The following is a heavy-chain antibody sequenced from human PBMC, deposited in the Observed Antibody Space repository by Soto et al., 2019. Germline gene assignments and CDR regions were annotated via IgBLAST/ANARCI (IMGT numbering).Heavy chain of an antibody. J-gene: IGHJ4*02. CDR3: ARVNVTLDL. CDR2: IHYGGNA. Sequence: SGTLSLPCTFSGCSLNTFNPFWAWVRQPPGKGLEWIASIHYGGNAYYSPSLTTRATISRDTSKNRVSLELTSVTAADTAVYFCARVNVTLDLWGQGTLVTVSS. V-gene: IGHV4-39*01. CDR1: GCSLNTFNPF. D-gene: IGHD2-21*02.